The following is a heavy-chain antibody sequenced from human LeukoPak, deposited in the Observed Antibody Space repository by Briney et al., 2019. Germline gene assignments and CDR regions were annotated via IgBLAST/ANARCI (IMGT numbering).Heavy chain of an antibody. D-gene: IGHD6-19*01. J-gene: IGHJ4*02. V-gene: IGHV4-59*08. CDR2: TYYGGST. CDR3: ARQGAVAGTFDY. CDR1: GGSINSYY. Sequence: SETLSLTCTVSGGSINSYYWNWIRQPPGKGLEWIGYTYYGGSTNYNPSLKSRVNISVDTSKNQFSLNLTSVSAADTAVYYCARQGAVAGTFDYWGQGTLVTVSS.